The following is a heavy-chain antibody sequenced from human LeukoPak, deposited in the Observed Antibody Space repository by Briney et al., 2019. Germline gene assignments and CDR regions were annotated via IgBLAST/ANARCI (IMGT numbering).Heavy chain of an antibody. CDR1: GYTFTSYD. Sequence: ASVKVSCKASGYTFTSYDINWVRQATGQGLEWMGWISAYNGNTNYAQKLQGRVTMTTDTSTSTAYMELRSLRSDDTAVYYCARVVGWWVVTAPSYFDYWGQGTLVTVSS. V-gene: IGHV1-18*01. CDR3: ARVVGWWVVTAPSYFDY. J-gene: IGHJ4*02. D-gene: IGHD2-21*02. CDR2: ISAYNGNT.